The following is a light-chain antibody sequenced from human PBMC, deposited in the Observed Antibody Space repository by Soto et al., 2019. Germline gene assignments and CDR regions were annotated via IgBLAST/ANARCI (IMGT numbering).Light chain of an antibody. Sequence: EIVLTQSPDTLSLSPGERATLFCRDSQSVRSGYLAWYQQKPGQPPRLLMYGTSTRATGIPYRFSGSGSGTDCILTISRLEPEDFAVYSCQQYGSKPSTLGQGTKMAIK. CDR1: QSVRSGY. CDR2: GTS. J-gene: IGKJ2*01. CDR3: QQYGSKPST. V-gene: IGKV3-20*01.